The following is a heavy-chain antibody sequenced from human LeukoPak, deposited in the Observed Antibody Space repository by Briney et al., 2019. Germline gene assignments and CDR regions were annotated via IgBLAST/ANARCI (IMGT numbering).Heavy chain of an antibody. V-gene: IGHV4-61*01. J-gene: IGHJ4*02. CDR2: IYYSGNT. D-gene: IGHD5-18*01. CDR3: ARGSGYPYYFDY. Sequence: SETLSLTCTVSGGSVSSGSYYWSWIRQPPGKGLEWIGCIYYSGNTNYNPSLKSRVTISLDTSKIQLSLKLSSVTAADTAVYYCARGSGYPYYFDYWGQGALVTVSS. CDR1: GGSVSSGSYY.